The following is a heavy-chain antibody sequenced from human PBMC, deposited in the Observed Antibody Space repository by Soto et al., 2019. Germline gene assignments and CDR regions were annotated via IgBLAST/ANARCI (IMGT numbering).Heavy chain of an antibody. CDR3: ERVKGGYDYDS. CDR2: SIPIFGSA. Sequence: SVKVSCKASGGHFSTYAISWVRQAPGQGLEWMGGSIPIFGSANYAQKFQGRVTITADKSXRTAYMELSSLRSEDTAMDYCERVKGGYDYDSWGQGTLVTVSS. D-gene: IGHD6-13*01. V-gene: IGHV1-69*06. CDR1: GGHFSTYA. J-gene: IGHJ4*02.